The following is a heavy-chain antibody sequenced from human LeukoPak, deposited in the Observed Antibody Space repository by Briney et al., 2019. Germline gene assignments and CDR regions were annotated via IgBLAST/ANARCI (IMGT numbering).Heavy chain of an antibody. Sequence: GGSLRLSCAASGFTFSDYYMSWIRQAPGKGLEWASYISSSGSTIYYADSVKGRFTISRDNAKNSLYLQMNSLRAEDTAVYYCAMAQGIVVADDAFDIWGQGTMVTVSS. CDR3: AMAQGIVVADDAFDI. J-gene: IGHJ3*02. CDR2: ISSSGSTI. CDR1: GFTFSDYY. D-gene: IGHD3-22*01. V-gene: IGHV3-11*04.